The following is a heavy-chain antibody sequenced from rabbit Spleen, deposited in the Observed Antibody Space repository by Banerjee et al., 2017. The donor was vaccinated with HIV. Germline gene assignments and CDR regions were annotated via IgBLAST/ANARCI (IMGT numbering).Heavy chain of an antibody. Sequence: QEQLEESGGDLVKPEGSLTLTCTASGFSFSSSYWMCWVRQAPGKGLEWIGCIYAGDGSIDYTNWVNGRFTISKTSSTVDLKMTSLTAADTATYFCARDKELTIWGYEFDLWGPGTLVTVS. D-gene: IGHD3-1*01. CDR1: GFSFSSSYW. CDR3: ARDKELTIWGYEFDL. CDR2: IYAGDGSI. V-gene: IGHV1S45*01. J-gene: IGHJ4*01.